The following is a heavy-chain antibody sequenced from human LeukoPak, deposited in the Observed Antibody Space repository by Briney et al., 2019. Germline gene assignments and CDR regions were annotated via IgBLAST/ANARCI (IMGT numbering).Heavy chain of an antibody. V-gene: IGHV3-11*01. Sequence: GGSLRLSCTASGFIFSDYYMSWIRQAPGKGLEWVSNIGSSVGSEYYADSVKGRFTISRDNAKRSLYLQMNSLRAEDTAVYYCARAAGWLDPWGQGTLVIVSS. CDR1: GFIFSDYY. CDR2: IGSSVGSE. J-gene: IGHJ5*02. CDR3: ARAAGWLDP. D-gene: IGHD6-13*01.